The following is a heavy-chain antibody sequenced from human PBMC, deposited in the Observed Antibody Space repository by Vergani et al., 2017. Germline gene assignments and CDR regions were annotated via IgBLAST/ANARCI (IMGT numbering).Heavy chain of an antibody. CDR1: GFSLSSSGMR. CDR3: ARTRSGDAFDI. Sequence: QVTLKESGPALVKPTQTLTLTCSFSGFSLSSSGMRVSWIRQPPGKALEWLARIDWDDDKFYSTSLKTRLTISKDTSKKQVVLTMTNMDPVDTATYYCARTRSGDAFDIWGQGTMVTVSS. CDR2: IDWDDDK. J-gene: IGHJ3*02. V-gene: IGHV2-70*04.